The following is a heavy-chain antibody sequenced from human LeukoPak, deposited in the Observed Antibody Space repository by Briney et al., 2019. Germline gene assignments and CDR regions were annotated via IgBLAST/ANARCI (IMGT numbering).Heavy chain of an antibody. J-gene: IGHJ4*02. D-gene: IGHD3-10*01. CDR1: GFTFSSYV. CDR3: AREEYGSGSYGGYFDY. Sequence: GGSLRLSCAASGFTFSSYVMHWVRQAPGKGLEWVAVISYDGSNKYYADSVKGRFTISRDNSKNTLYLQMNSLRAEDTAVYYYAREEYGSGSYGGYFDYWGQGTLVTVSS. V-gene: IGHV3-30-3*01. CDR2: ISYDGSNK.